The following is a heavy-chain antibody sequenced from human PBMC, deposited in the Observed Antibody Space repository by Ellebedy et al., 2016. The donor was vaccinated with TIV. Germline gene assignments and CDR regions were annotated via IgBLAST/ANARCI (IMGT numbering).Heavy chain of an antibody. CDR1: GFTFSSYW. D-gene: IGHD4-17*01. CDR2: IKQDGSEK. V-gene: IGHV3-7*01. CDR3: ARDLYGDFWFDY. Sequence: GGSLRLXCAASGFTFSSYWMSWVRQAPGKGLEWVANIKQDGSEKYYVDSVKGRFTISRDDAKKSLYLQMNSLRADDTAVYYCARDLYGDFWFDYWGQGILVTVSS. J-gene: IGHJ4*02.